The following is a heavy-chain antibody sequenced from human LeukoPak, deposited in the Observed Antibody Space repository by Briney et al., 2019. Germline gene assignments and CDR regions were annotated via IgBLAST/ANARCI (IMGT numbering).Heavy chain of an antibody. CDR2: ISWNSGSI. CDR1: GSTFDDYA. D-gene: IGHD6-19*01. J-gene: IGHJ4*02. CDR3: AKDGASSGWYYFDY. V-gene: IGHV3-9*01. Sequence: PGRSLRLSCAASGSTFDDYAMPWVRQAPGKGLEWVSGISWNSGSIGYADSVKGRFTISRDNAKNSLYLQMNSLRAEDTALYYCAKDGASSGWYYFDYWGQGTLVTVSS.